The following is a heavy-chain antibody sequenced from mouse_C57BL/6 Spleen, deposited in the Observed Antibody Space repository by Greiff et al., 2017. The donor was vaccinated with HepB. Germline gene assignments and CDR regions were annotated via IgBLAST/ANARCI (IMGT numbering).Heavy chain of an antibody. J-gene: IGHJ2*01. V-gene: IGHV1-82*01. CDR1: GYAFSSSW. CDR2: IYPGDGDT. D-gene: IGHD2-1*01. CDR3: AREDGNYDY. Sequence: VQLQQSGPELVKPGASVKISCKASGYAFSSSWMNWVKQRPGKGLEWIGRIYPGDGDTNYNGKFKGKATLTADKSSSTAYMQLSSLTSEDSAVYFVAREDGNYDYWGQGTTLTVSA.